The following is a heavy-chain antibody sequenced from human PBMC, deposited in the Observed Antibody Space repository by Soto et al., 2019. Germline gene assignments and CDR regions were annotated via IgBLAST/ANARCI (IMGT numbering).Heavy chain of an antibody. V-gene: IGHV4-39*07. CDR1: GGSISSSSYY. Sequence: SETLSLTCTVSGGSISSSSYYWGWIRQPPGKGLEWIGEIYHSGSTNYNPSLKSRVTISVDKSKNQFSLKLSSVAAADTAVYYCARGWVGTGSHYFRFWGQGTLVTVSS. J-gene: IGHJ4*02. D-gene: IGHD3-9*01. CDR2: IYHSGST. CDR3: ARGWVGTGSHYFRF.